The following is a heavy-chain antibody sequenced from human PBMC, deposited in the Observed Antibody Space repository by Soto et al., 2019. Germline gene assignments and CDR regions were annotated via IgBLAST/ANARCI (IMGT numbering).Heavy chain of an antibody. V-gene: IGHV4-31*03. CDR2: IYQSGST. D-gene: IGHD5-12*01. CDR3: ARGDIVATRLDY. Sequence: QVQLQESGPGLVKPSQTLSLTCTVSGGSISSGSYYWSWIRQHPGKGLEWIGYIYQSGSTYYNPSLKSRVTISVDMSKNHFSLRLSSVTAADTAVYYCARGDIVATRLDYWGQGTLVTVSS. CDR1: GGSISSGSYY. J-gene: IGHJ4*02.